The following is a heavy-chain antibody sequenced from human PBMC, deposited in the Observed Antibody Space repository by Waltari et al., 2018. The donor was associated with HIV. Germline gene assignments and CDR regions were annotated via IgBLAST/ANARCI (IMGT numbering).Heavy chain of an antibody. CDR2: IYYSGST. V-gene: IGHV4-39*01. CDR3: ARHITIFGVVTHLDYGMDV. D-gene: IGHD3-3*01. CDR1: GGSISSSSYY. J-gene: IGHJ6*02. Sequence: QLQLQESGPGLVKPSETLSLTCPVSGGSISSSSYYWGWIRQPPGKGLEWIGSIYYSGSTYYNPSLKSRVTISVDTSKNQFSLKLSSVTAADTAVYYCARHITIFGVVTHLDYGMDVWGQGTTVTVSS.